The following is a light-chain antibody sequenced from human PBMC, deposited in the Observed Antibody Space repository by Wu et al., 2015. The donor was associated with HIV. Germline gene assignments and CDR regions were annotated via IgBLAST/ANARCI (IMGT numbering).Light chain of an antibody. CDR1: QGIKNY. CDR2: AAS. J-gene: IGKJ1*01. V-gene: IGKV1-17*03. CDR3: LQHNSYPRT. Sequence: DIQMTQSPSAMSASVGDRVTITCRASQGIKNYLAWFQQKPGKVPQRLIYAASSLQSGVPSRFSGSGSGTEFTLTISSLQPEDSATYICLQHNSYPRTFGQGTKVEIK.